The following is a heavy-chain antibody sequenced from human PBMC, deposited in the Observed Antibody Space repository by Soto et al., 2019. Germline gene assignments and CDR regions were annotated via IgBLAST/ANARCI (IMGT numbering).Heavy chain of an antibody. CDR1: GFTFSSYA. CDR3: ARDHYYDSSGYYSYYYGMDV. V-gene: IGHV3-30-3*01. D-gene: IGHD3-22*01. CDR2: ISYDGSNK. Sequence: GGSLRLSCAASGFTFSSYAMHWVRQAPGKGLEWVAVISYDGSNKYYADSVKGRFTISRDNSKNTLYLQMNSLRAEDTAVYYCARDHYYDSSGYYSYYYGMDVWGQGTTVTVSS. J-gene: IGHJ6*02.